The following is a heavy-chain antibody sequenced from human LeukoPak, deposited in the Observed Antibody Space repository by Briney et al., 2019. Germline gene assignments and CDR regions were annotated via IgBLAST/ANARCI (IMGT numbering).Heavy chain of an antibody. CDR3: ARVGDRSGNGYSH. Sequence: QAGGSLRLSCAASGFTFISYGMQWVRQAPGKGLEWVAFIRYDGSNKYYADSVKGRFTISRDNSKNTLYLQVGSLRVEDMAVYYCARVGDRSGNGYSHWGQGTLVTVSS. V-gene: IGHV3-30*02. CDR1: GFTFISYG. J-gene: IGHJ4*02. D-gene: IGHD2-2*03. CDR2: IRYDGSNK.